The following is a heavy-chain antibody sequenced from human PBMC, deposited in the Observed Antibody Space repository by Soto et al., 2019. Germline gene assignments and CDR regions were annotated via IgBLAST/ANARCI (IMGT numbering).Heavy chain of an antibody. V-gene: IGHV1-46*01. Sequence: QAQLVQSGAEVKNPGASVKISCKASGYTFTNHWMHWVRQAPGQGLEWMGVINPSGDRASYAQRSQGRLRLTTDTSTSSVYMELSSLRSDDTAIYYCARDTSVFDLAWWFDPWGQGTLVNVSS. CDR3: ARDTSVFDLAWWFDP. D-gene: IGHD3-10*01. CDR2: INPSGDRA. CDR1: GYTFTNHW. J-gene: IGHJ5*02.